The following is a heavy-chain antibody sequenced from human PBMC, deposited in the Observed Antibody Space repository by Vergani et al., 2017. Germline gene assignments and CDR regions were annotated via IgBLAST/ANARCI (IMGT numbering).Heavy chain of an antibody. Sequence: QVQLVESGGGVVQPGRSLRLSCAASGVTFNLYGMHWVRQAPGKGLKWVAVTWYDGNNKQYADSVKGRFTISRDNSKSTMYLQMNSLRDEDTGVYYCARDLRLLYNRFDPWGQGTLVTVSS. D-gene: IGHD1-14*01. CDR3: ARDLRLLYNRFDP. CDR2: TWYDGNNK. V-gene: IGHV3-33*01. CDR1: GVTFNLYG. J-gene: IGHJ5*02.